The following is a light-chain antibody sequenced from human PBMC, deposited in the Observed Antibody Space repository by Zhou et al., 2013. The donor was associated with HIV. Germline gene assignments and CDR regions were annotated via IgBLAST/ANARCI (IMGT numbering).Light chain of an antibody. CDR2: AAS. CDR3: QKYNSGPRT. Sequence: DIQMTQWPSSLSASVGDRVTITCRASQGISNSLAWYQQKPGKAPKVLVYAASRLESGVPSRFSGSGSGTFYTLTINSLQPEDVAIYSCQKYNSGPRTFGQGTKVEIK. V-gene: IGKV1-NL1*01. J-gene: IGKJ1*01. CDR1: QGISNS.